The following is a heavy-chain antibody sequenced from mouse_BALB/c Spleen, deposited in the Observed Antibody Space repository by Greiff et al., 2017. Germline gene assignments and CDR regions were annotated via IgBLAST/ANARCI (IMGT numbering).Heavy chain of an antibody. V-gene: IGHV5-17*02. Sequence: EVQLVESGGGLVQPGGSRKLSCAASGFTFSSFGMHWVRQAPEKGLEWVAYISSGSSTIYYADTVKGRFTISRDNPKNTLFLQMTSLRSEDTAMYYCARSLRGNAMDYWGQGTSVTVSS. CDR1: GFTFSSFG. CDR3: ARSLRGNAMDY. CDR2: ISSGSSTI. J-gene: IGHJ4*01.